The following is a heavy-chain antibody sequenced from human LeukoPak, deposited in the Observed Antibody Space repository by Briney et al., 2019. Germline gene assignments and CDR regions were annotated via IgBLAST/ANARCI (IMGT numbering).Heavy chain of an antibody. V-gene: IGHV3-23*01. CDR2: ISGSGGST. CDR1: GFTFSSYA. Sequence: GGSLRLSCAASGFTFSSYAMSWVRQAPGKGLEWVSAISGSGGSTYYADSVKGRLTISRDNSKNTLYLQMNSLRAEDTAVYYCAKDSSSWYKGRYDYWGQGTLVTVSS. J-gene: IGHJ4*02. CDR3: AKDSSSWYKGRYDY. D-gene: IGHD6-13*01.